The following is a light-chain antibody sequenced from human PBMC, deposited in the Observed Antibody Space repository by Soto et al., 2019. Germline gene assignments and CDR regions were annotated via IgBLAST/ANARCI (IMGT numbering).Light chain of an antibody. V-gene: IGLV2-18*02. J-gene: IGLJ1*01. CDR1: SNDIGTYNR. CDR3: NSFTTSSTYV. Sequence: QSALTQPASVSGSPGQSITISCTGTSNDIGTYNRVSWYQQPPGTAPKLIIYEVNNRPSGVPDRFSGSKSGNTASLTISGLQAEDEADYYCNSFTTSSTYVSGNGTKVTVL. CDR2: EVN.